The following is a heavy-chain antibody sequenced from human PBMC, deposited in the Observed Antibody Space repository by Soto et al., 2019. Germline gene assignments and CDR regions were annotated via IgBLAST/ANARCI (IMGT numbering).Heavy chain of an antibody. V-gene: IGHV4-34*01. J-gene: IGHJ4*02. D-gene: IGHD6-19*01. CDR3: ARSIAVAGTGYYFDY. CDR1: GGSFSGYY. Sequence: SETLSLTCAVYGGSFSGYYWSWIRQPPGKGLEWIGEINHSGSTNYNPSLKSRVTISVDTSKNQFSLKLSSVTAADTAVYYCARSIAVAGTGYYFDYCGQGTLVTVSS. CDR2: INHSGST.